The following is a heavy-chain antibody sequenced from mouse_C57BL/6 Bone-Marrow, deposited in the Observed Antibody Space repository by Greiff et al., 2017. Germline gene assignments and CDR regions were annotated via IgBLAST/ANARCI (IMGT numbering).Heavy chain of an antibody. CDR2: INPSSGYT. CDR1: GYTFTSYT. V-gene: IGHV1-4*01. CDR3: SYSNYRYFDV. J-gene: IGHJ1*03. D-gene: IGHD2-5*01. Sequence: QVQLQQSGAELARPGASVKMSCKASGYTFTSYTMHWVKQRPGQGLEWIGYINPSSGYTKYNQKFKDKATLTADKSSSTAYMQLSSLTSEDSAVXYCSYSNYRYFDVWGTGTTVTVSS.